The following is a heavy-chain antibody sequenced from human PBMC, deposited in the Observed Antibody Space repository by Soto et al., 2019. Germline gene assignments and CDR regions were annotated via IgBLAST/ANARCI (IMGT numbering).Heavy chain of an antibody. V-gene: IGHV1-69*01. CDR3: ARDHRAMVPSFYYYYGMDV. Sequence: QVQLVQSGAEVKKPGSSVKVSCKASGGTFSSYAISWVRQAPGQGLEWMGGIIPIFGTANYAQKCQGRVTITADESTSTAYMELSSLRSEDTAVYYCARDHRAMVPSFYYYYGMDVWGQWTTVTVSS. CDR1: GGTFSSYA. J-gene: IGHJ6*02. D-gene: IGHD5-18*01. CDR2: IIPIFGTA.